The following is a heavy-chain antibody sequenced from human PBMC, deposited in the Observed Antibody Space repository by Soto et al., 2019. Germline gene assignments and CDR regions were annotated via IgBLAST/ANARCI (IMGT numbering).Heavy chain of an antibody. CDR3: ARKGKYQLLDAAWGHDY. V-gene: IGHV3-7*01. D-gene: IGHD2-2*01. Sequence: EVQLVESGGGLVQPGGSLRLSCAASGFTFSSYWMSWVRQAPGKGLEWVANIKQDGSEKYYVDSVKGRFTISRDNAKNSLYLQMNSLRAEDTAVYYCARKGKYQLLDAAWGHDYWGQGTLVTVSS. CDR2: IKQDGSEK. CDR1: GFTFSSYW. J-gene: IGHJ4*02.